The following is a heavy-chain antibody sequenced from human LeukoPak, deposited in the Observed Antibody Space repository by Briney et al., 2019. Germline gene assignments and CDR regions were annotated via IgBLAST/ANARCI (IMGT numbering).Heavy chain of an antibody. CDR1: GYTFTGYY. CDR2: IDPDSGET. CDR3: ARGRMSTILFDS. Sequence: ASVKVSCKASGYTFTGYYIHWVRQAPGQGLEWMGWIDPDSGETKYAQKSQGRVTMSRYTSITTAYMELSRLRPNDTAVYYCARGRMSTILFDSWGQGTLVTVSS. V-gene: IGHV1-2*02. J-gene: IGHJ4*02. D-gene: IGHD5-24*01.